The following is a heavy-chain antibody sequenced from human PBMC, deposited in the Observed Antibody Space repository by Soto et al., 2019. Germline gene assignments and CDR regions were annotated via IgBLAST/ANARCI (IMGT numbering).Heavy chain of an antibody. CDR2: INTGNGDT. D-gene: IGHD2-21*02. V-gene: IGHV1-3*04. J-gene: IGHJ4*02. Sequence: QVQLVQSGAEVKNPGASVKVSCETSGYTFTSYAIHWVRQAPGQRLEWMGWINTGNGDTKYSQKFQARITITRDTSANTAYMELSSLRSEDTAVYHCAREAHGGNSLLLPFDYWGQGTLVTVSS. CDR1: GYTFTSYA. CDR3: AREAHGGNSLLLPFDY.